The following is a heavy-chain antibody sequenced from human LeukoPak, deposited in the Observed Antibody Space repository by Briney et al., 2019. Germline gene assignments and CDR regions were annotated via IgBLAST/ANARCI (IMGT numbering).Heavy chain of an antibody. J-gene: IGHJ5*02. Sequence: PSETLSLTCTVSGGSISSYYWSWIRQPPGKGLEWIGYIYYSGSANYNPSLKSRVTISVDTSKNQFSLKLSSVTAADTAVYYCARAEKSWFDPWGQGTLVTVSS. CDR2: IYYSGSA. CDR3: ARAEKSWFDP. CDR1: GGSISSYY. V-gene: IGHV4-59*01.